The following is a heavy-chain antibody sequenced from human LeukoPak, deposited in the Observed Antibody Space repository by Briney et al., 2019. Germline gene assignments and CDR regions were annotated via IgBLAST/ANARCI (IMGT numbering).Heavy chain of an antibody. CDR2: INPNSGGT. D-gene: IGHD3-16*02. Sequence: GASVKVSCKASGYTFTGYSMHWVRQAPGQGLEWLGWINPNSGGTNYAQKFQGWVTMTRDTSISTAYMELSRLRSDDTAVYYCARGYPGYFDYWGQGTPVTVSS. V-gene: IGHV1-2*04. CDR3: ARGYPGYFDY. J-gene: IGHJ4*02. CDR1: GYTFTGYS.